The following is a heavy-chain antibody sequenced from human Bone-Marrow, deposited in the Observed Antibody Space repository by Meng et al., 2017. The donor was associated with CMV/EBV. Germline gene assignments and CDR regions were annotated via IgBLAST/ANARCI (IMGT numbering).Heavy chain of an antibody. CDR2: IYYSGTT. J-gene: IGHJ5*02. V-gene: IGHV4-30-4*01. CDR1: GCSISSGDFS. D-gene: IGHD1-7*01. Sequence: QVQLLESGPGLVKPSHTLYLTCTVSGCSISSGDFSWGWLRHAQGKGLVWIGYIYYSGTTYSNPFLKSRVIITVDSSKNQFFLKLSPVTAADTAVYYCARVSALELGEVWFDPWGQGTLVTASS. CDR3: ARVSALELGEVWFDP.